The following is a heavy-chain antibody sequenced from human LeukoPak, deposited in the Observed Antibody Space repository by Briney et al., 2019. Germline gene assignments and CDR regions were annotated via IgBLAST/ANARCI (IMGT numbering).Heavy chain of an antibody. CDR2: MYAGGTT. V-gene: IGHV3-53*01. CDR3: ARGSGSGWPLDR. CDR1: GFTVSSNY. J-gene: IGHJ5*02. D-gene: IGHD6-19*01. Sequence: QSGGSLRLSCAASGFTVSSNYMSWVRQAPGKGLQWVAIMYAGGTTDYSDSVRGRFHISRDSSNNTLSLQINSLRVEDTAVYYCARGSGSGWPLDRWGQGALVTVSS.